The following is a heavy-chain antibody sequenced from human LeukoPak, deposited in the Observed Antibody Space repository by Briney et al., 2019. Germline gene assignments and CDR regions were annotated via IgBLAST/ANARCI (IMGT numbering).Heavy chain of an antibody. V-gene: IGHV1-69*04. Sequence: GASVTVSCKASGYTFTGYYMHWVRQAPGQGLEWMGRIIPILGIANYAQKFQGRVTITADKSTSTAHMELSSLRSEDTAVYYCARVPGYSSGYTWFDPWGQGTLVTVSS. D-gene: IGHD3-22*01. CDR1: GYTFTGYY. J-gene: IGHJ5*02. CDR2: IIPILGIA. CDR3: ARVPGYSSGYTWFDP.